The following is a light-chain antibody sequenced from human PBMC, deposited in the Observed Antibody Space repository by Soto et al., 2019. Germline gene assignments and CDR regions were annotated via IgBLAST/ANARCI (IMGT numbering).Light chain of an antibody. V-gene: IGKV1-5*03. CDR2: KTS. Sequence: DIQMTQSPSTLSASVGDRVTITCRASQSISSWLAWYQQKPGKAPKLLIYKTSSLESGIPSRFSGGGSGTEFTLTLSSLQPDDSATYYCQQYSRLYTFGQGTKLEIK. J-gene: IGKJ2*01. CDR3: QQYSRLYT. CDR1: QSISSW.